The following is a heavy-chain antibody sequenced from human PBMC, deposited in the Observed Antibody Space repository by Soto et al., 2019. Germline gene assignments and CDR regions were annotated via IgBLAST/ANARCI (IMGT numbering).Heavy chain of an antibody. D-gene: IGHD6-13*01. CDR3: ARGIAAAGTDY. V-gene: IGHV3-23*01. CDR2: ISGSGDST. Sequence: GGSLRLSCAASGFTFSSYAMSWVRQAPGKGPEWVSAISGSGDSTYYADSVRGRFTISRDNSKNTLYLQMNSLRAEDTAVYYCARGIAAAGTDYWGQGTPVTVSS. J-gene: IGHJ4*02. CDR1: GFTFSSYA.